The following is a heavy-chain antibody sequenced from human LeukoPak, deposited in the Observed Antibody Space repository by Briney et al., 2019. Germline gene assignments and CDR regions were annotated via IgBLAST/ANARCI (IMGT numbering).Heavy chain of an antibody. D-gene: IGHD5-18*01. V-gene: IGHV2-5*02. CDR3: ARGPRAGGYGYDYMPHLDY. CDR1: GFSLTTSGVG. CDR2: IFWDDDK. J-gene: IGHJ4*02. Sequence: ASGPTLVNPTQTLTLTCTFSGFSLTTSGVGVGWIRQPPGKALEWLAIIFWDDDKRYSPSLKNRLTITKDTSKNLVVLTMTDMDPVDTATYFCARGPRAGGYGYDYMPHLDYWGQGTLVTVSS.